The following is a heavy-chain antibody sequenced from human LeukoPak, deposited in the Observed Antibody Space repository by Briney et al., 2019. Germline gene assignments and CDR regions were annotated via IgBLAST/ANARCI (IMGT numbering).Heavy chain of an antibody. J-gene: IGHJ5*02. Sequence: SETLSLTCTVSGGSIRSSYYYWGWIRQPPGTGLEWIGSIYDSGSTYYNPSLKSRVTISVDTSKNQFSLKLNSVTAADTAVYYCARRRPIRGGFWFDPWGQGTLVTVSS. V-gene: IGHV4-39*01. CDR2: IYDSGST. CDR1: GGSIRSSYYY. D-gene: IGHD3-10*01. CDR3: ARRRPIRGGFWFDP.